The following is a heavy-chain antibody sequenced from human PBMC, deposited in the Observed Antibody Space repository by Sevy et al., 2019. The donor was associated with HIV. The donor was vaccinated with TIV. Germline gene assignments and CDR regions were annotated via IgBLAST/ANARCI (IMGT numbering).Heavy chain of an antibody. D-gene: IGHD2-15*01. CDR3: ARGPQSCNSVSCYSALS. J-gene: IGHJ4*02. CDR1: GGSISDYY. CDR2: IYISGST. Sequence: LTCTVSGGSISDYYWTWIRQPAGKGLEWLGRIYISGSTEYNPSLKSRVSMSLDTSKNTFSLKLTSMTAADTAVYYCARGPQSCNSVSCYSALSWGQGILVTVSS. V-gene: IGHV4-4*07.